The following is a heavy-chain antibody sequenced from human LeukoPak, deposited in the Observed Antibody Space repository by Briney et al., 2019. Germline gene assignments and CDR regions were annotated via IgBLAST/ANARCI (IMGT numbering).Heavy chain of an antibody. CDR3: ARWARRLVDRAYLHY. J-gene: IGHJ4*02. V-gene: IGHV5-51*01. CDR2: IYPGDSDT. D-gene: IGHD2-8*02. Sequence: GESLKISCKVAVDTFANYWIGWVRQMPGKGLEWMGTIYPGDSDTRYSPSFQGQVTISADKSIGTAYLQWSSLKTLDTAMYYCARWARRLVDRAYLHYWGQGTLVTVSS. CDR1: VDTFANYW.